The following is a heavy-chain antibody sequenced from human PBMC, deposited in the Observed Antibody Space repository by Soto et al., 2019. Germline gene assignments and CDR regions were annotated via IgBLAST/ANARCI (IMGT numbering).Heavy chain of an antibody. CDR3: AKTGSSWYFDY. V-gene: IGHV3-23*01. CDR1: GFTFSSYA. D-gene: IGHD6-13*01. CDR2: ISGSGGST. Sequence: GESLKISCAASGFTFSSYAMSWVRQAPGKGLEWVSAISGSGGSTYYADSVKGRFTISRDNSKNTLYLQMNSLRAEDTAVYYCAKTGSSWYFDYWGQGTLVTVSS. J-gene: IGHJ4*02.